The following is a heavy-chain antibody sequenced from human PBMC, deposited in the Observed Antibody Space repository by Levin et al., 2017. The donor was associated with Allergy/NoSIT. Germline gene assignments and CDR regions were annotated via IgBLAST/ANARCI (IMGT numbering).Heavy chain of an antibody. J-gene: IGHJ4*02. D-gene: IGHD5-12*01. CDR3: ARVASGGPPEGDYFDY. CDR2: IYYSGST. Sequence: SETLSLTCTVSGGSISSYYWSWIRQPPGKGLEWIGYIYYSGSTNYNPSLKSRVTISVDTSKNQFSLKLSSVTAADTAVYYCARVASGGPPEGDYFDYWGQGTLVTVSS. V-gene: IGHV4-59*01. CDR1: GGSISSYY.